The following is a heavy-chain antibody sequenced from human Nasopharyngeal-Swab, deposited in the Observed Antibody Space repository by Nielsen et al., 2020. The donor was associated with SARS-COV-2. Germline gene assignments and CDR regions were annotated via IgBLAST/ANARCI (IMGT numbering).Heavy chain of an antibody. Sequence: SETLSLTCAVYGGSFSGYYWSWIRQPPGKGLEWIGEINHGGGTNYTPSLKSRVTISVDTSKNQFSLKLSSVTAADTAVYYCARFNIAARFIYYYYGMDVWGQGTTVIVSS. V-gene: IGHV4-34*01. CDR3: ARFNIAARFIYYYYGMDV. CDR2: INHGGGT. J-gene: IGHJ6*02. CDR1: GGSFSGYY. D-gene: IGHD6-6*01.